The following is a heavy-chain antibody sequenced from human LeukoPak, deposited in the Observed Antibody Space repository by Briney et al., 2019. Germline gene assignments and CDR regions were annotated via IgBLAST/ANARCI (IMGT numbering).Heavy chain of an antibody. CDR3: ARGRGSTQWLVPYYMDV. CDR1: GGSFSGYY. J-gene: IGHJ6*03. D-gene: IGHD6-19*01. Sequence: SETLSLTCAVYGGSFSGYYWSWIRQPPGKGLEWIGSIYHSGSTYYNPSLKSRVTISVDTSKNQFSLKLSSVTAADTAVYYCARGRGSTQWLVPYYMDVWGKGTTVTVSS. V-gene: IGHV4-34*01. CDR2: IYHSGST.